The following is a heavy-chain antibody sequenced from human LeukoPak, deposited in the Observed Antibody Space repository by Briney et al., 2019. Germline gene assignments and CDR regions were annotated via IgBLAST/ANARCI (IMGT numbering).Heavy chain of an antibody. CDR2: IYTSGSS. CDR3: ARAAYGDYRYYYFYLDV. D-gene: IGHD4-17*01. CDR1: GGSINSYY. V-gene: IGHV4-4*07. J-gene: IGHJ6*03. Sequence: PSETLSLTCTVSGGSINSYYWSWIRQPAAKGLEWIGRIYTSGSSNYNPSLKSRVTMSVDTSKNQFSLRLISVTAADTAVYYCARAAYGDYRYYYFYLDVWGKGTTVTVSS.